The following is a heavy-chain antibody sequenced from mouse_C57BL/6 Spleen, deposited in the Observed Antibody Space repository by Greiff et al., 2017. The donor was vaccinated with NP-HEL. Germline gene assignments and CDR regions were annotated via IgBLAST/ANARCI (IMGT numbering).Heavy chain of an antibody. CDR2: INPGSGGT. D-gene: IGHD2-1*01. CDR1: GYAFTNYL. V-gene: IGHV1-54*01. CDR3: ASGYYAGFAY. Sequence: QVQLQQSGAELVRPGTSVKVSCKASGYAFTNYLIEWVKQRPGQGLEWIGVINPGSGGTNYNEKFKGKATLTADKSSSTAYMQLSSLTSEDSAVYFCASGYYAGFAYWGQGTLVTVSA. J-gene: IGHJ3*01.